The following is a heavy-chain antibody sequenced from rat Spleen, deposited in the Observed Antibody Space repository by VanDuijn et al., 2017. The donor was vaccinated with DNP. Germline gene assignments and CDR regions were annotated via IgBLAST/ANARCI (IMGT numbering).Heavy chain of an antibody. CDR2: INGAGST. V-gene: IGHV3-3*01. CDR1: GYSITSNY. D-gene: IGHD1-6*01. CDR3: ARSGYNTDYYHLGAY. Sequence: EVQLQESGPGLVKPSQSLSLTCSVTGYSITSNYWGWIRKFPENKLEWMGHINGAGSTNYNPSLKSRISITRDTSKNQFFLQVNSVTTDDTATYYCARSGYNTDYYHLGAYWGQGTLVTVSS. J-gene: IGHJ3*01.